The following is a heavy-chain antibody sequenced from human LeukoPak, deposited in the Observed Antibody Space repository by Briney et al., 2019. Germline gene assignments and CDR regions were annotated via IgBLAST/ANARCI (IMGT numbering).Heavy chain of an antibody. CDR2: SYHAGNT. V-gene: IGHV4-38-2*02. D-gene: IGHD6-13*01. J-gene: IGHJ5*02. Sequence: AETLSLTCIVSGYSISSDYYWAWIRQPPGKGLEWIGSSYHAGNTYYNPSLKSRVTISIDTPKNQFSLRLSSVTAADTAVCYCAREGTHRDTWYHRFDPWGQGTRVTVSS. CDR1: GYSISSDYY. CDR3: AREGTHRDTWYHRFDP.